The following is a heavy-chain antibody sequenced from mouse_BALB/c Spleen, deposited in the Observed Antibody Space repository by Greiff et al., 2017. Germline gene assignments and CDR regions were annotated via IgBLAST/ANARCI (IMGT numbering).Heavy chain of an antibody. CDR2: ISYSGST. D-gene: IGHD1-1*01. V-gene: IGHV3-2*02. CDR3: ARGGTTVVAPYYYAMDY. Sequence: EVQLQESGPGLVKPSQSLSLTCTVTGYSITSDYAWNWIRQFPGNKLEWMGYISYSGSTSYNPSLKSRISITRDTSKNQFFLQLNSVTTEDTATYYCARGGTTVVAPYYYAMDYWGQGTSVTVSS. J-gene: IGHJ4*01. CDR1: GYSITSDYA.